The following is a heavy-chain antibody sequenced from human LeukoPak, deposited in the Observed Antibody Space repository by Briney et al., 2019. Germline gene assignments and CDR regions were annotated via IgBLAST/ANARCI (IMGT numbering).Heavy chain of an antibody. J-gene: IGHJ4*02. CDR2: VDPEGGET. Sequence: ASVKVSCKVSGYTFTDYYMHWVQQAPGKGLEWMGLVDPEGGETIYAEKFQGRVIITADTSTDTACMELSSLRSEGTAVYYCATFYNYGYWGQGTLVTVSS. CDR1: GYTFTDYY. V-gene: IGHV1-69-2*01. D-gene: IGHD5-24*01. CDR3: ATFYNYGY.